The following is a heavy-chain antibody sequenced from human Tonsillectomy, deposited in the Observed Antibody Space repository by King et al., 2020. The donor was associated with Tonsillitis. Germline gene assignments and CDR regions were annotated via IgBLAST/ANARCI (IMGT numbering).Heavy chain of an antibody. Sequence: VQLVESGGGVVQPGKSLRLSCAASGFTFNSYGMHWVRQAPGKGLEWVAVISYDGTKKNYADSVKGRFTFSRDNYKNTLYLQMNSLGAEDTAVYYCAKDYYGSGSYYPIDYWGQGTLVTVSS. J-gene: IGHJ4*02. V-gene: IGHV3-30*18. CDR1: GFTFNSYG. D-gene: IGHD3-10*01. CDR2: ISYDGTKK. CDR3: AKDYYGSGSYYPIDY.